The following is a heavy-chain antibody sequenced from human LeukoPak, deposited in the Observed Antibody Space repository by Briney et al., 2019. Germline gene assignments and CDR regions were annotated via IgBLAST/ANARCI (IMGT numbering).Heavy chain of an antibody. Sequence: ASVKVSCKASGYTFTSYDINWMRQATGQGLEWMGWMNPNSGNTGYAQKFQDRVTMTRNTSINTAYMELSSLRSEDMAVYYCARGFRDGSGRKPDYWGQGTLVTVSS. CDR2: MNPNSGNT. J-gene: IGHJ4*02. V-gene: IGHV1-8*01. CDR1: GYTFTSYD. D-gene: IGHD3-22*01. CDR3: ARGFRDGSGRKPDY.